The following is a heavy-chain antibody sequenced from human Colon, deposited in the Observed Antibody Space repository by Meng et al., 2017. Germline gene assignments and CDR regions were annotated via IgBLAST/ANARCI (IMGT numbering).Heavy chain of an antibody. D-gene: IGHD2-8*01. CDR2: IKKDGSET. CDR1: GFTFSNYW. V-gene: IGHV3-7*01. CDR3: VGQWDF. J-gene: IGHJ4*02. Sequence: GLVVGSGGGVVQPGGSLRLSCAASGFTFSNYWMAWVRQAPGKGLEWVASIKKDGSETFYVDSVKGRFTISRDNANGSLNLQMNSLRVDDTAVFYCVGQWDFWGQGTLVTVSS.